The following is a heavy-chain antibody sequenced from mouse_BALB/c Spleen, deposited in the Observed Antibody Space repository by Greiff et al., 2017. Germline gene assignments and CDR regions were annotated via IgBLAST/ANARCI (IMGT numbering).Heavy chain of an antibody. CDR2: ILPGSGST. CDR1: GYTFSSYW. D-gene: IGHD2-2*01. CDR3: ARGYGYDWDFDV. J-gene: IGHJ1*01. Sequence: QVQLQQSGAELMKPGASVKISCTATGYTFSSYWIEWVKQRPGHGLEWIGEILPGSGSTNYNEKFKGKATFTADTSSNTAYMQLSSLTSEDSAVYYCARGYGYDWDFDVWGAGTTVTVAS. V-gene: IGHV1-9*01.